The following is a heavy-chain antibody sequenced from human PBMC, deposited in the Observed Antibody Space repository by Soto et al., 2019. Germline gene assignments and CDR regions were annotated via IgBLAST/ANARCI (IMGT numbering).Heavy chain of an antibody. CDR1: GGSIGSGGYY. J-gene: IGHJ4*02. V-gene: IGHV4-31*03. Sequence: QVQLQESGPGLVKPSQTLSLTCTVSGGSIGSGGYYWSWIRQHPGKGLEWIGYIYYSGGTYYNPSLKSRVTISVDTSKNQFSRKLRSLTAADTAVYYCARVEGFCSGGSCYSFDFWGQGTLVTVSS. CDR3: ARVEGFCSGGSCYSFDF. D-gene: IGHD2-15*01. CDR2: IYYSGGT.